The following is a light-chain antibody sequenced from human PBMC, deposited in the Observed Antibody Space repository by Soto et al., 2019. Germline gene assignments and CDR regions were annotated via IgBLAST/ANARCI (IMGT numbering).Light chain of an antibody. V-gene: IGLV2-11*01. J-gene: IGLJ3*02. Sequence: QSVLTQPRSVSGSPGQSVTISCTGTSSDVGAYNFVSWYQHHPGKAPKLIIYDVTERPSGVPDRFSGSKSGNSASLTISGLQTEDEADYYCCSYAGNYSWVFGGGTKLTVL. CDR2: DVT. CDR3: CSYAGNYSWV. CDR1: SSDVGAYNF.